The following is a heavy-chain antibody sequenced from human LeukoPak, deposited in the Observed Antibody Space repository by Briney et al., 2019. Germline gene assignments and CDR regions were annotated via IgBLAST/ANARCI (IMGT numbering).Heavy chain of an antibody. CDR2: INPNSGDT. CDR1: GYTFTGYY. J-gene: IGHJ4*02. V-gene: IGHV1-2*02. CDR3: ARTYYDFWSGYYTGSSYFDY. D-gene: IGHD3-3*01. Sequence: ASVKVSCKASGYTFTGYYMHWVRQAPGQGLEWMGWINPNSGDTNYAQKFLGRVTMTRDTSNSTAYMELSRLRSDDTAVYYCARTYYDFWSGYYTGSSYFDYWGQGTLATVSS.